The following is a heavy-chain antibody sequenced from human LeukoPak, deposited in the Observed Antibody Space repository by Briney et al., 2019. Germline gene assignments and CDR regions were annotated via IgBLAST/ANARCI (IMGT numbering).Heavy chain of an antibody. CDR1: GGSISSSSYY. D-gene: IGHD3-16*02. CDR3: ARYDVWGSYRAFDY. CDR2: IYYSGST. Sequence: SETLSLTCTVSGGSISSSSYYWGWIRQPPGKGLEWIGSIYYSGSTYYNPSLKSRFTISVDTSKNQVSLKLSSVTAADTAVYYCARYDVWGSYRAFDYWGQGTLVTVSS. J-gene: IGHJ4*02. V-gene: IGHV4-39*01.